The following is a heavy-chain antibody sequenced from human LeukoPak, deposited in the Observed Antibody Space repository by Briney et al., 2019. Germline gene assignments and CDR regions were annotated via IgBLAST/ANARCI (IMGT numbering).Heavy chain of an antibody. D-gene: IGHD4-23*01. CDR3: ARGNGNSVDGSNP. V-gene: IGHV3-48*01. CDR2: ISSSSSTI. Sequence: GGSLRLSCAASGFTFSSYSMNWVRQAPGKGLEWVSYISSSSSTIYYADSVKGRSTISRDNAKNSLYLQMNSLRAEDTAVYYCARGNGNSVDGSNPWGKETLVTAS. CDR1: GFTFSSYS. J-gene: IGHJ5*02.